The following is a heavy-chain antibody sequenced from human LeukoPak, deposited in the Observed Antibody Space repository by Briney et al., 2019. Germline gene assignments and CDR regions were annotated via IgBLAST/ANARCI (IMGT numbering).Heavy chain of an antibody. J-gene: IGHJ3*02. CDR2: ISSSSSTI. V-gene: IGHV3-48*04. D-gene: IGHD1-26*01. CDR1: GFTFSSYS. Sequence: PGGSLRPSCAASGFTFSSYSMNWVRQAPGKGLEWVSYISSSSSTIYYADSVKGRFTISRDNAKNSLYLQMNSLRAEDTAVYYCARDLCSGSHDAFDIWGQGTMVTVSS. CDR3: ARDLCSGSHDAFDI.